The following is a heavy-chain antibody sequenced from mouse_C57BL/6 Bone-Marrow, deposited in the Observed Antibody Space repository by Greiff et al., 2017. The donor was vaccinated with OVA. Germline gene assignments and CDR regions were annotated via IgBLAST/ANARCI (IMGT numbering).Heavy chain of an antibody. CDR2: IYPGSGST. V-gene: IGHV1-55*01. D-gene: IGHD1-1*02. CDR1: GYTFTRYW. Sequence: QVQLQQPGAELVKPGASVKMSCKASGYTFTRYWITWVKQRPGQGLEGIGDIYPGSGSTNYNEKFKSKATLTVDTSSSTAYMQLSSRTSEDSAVYYCARGGLSPYYFDYWGQGTTLTVSS. J-gene: IGHJ2*01. CDR3: ARGGLSPYYFDY.